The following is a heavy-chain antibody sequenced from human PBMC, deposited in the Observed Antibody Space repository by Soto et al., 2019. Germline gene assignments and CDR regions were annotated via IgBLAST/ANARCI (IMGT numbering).Heavy chain of an antibody. CDR3: AKDRAGSEQVVAFDI. Sequence: GGSLRLSCAASGFPCGSYDMTWVRQAPGKGLEWVSTILVDGRTFYVDSVKGRFTISRDNSRNTVYLQMNSLTAGDTALYYCAKDRAGSEQVVAFDIWGQGTMVTVSS. V-gene: IGHV3-23*01. CDR2: ILVDGRT. J-gene: IGHJ3*02. CDR1: GFPCGSYD.